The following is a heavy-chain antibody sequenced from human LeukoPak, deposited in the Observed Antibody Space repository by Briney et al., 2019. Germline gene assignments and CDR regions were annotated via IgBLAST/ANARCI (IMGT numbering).Heavy chain of an antibody. J-gene: IGHJ4*02. CDR3: AGERGEEYSSGWYKTNYFYN. D-gene: IGHD6-19*01. Sequence: SETLSLTCTVSGGSISSYYWSWVRRPAGKGLEGIGRIYTSGSTNYNPSLKSRVTMSVDTSKNKFSLKLSSVTAADTAVYYCAGERGEEYSSGWYKTNYFYNWGQGIRVTVSS. CDR1: GGSISSYY. CDR2: IYTSGST. V-gene: IGHV4-4*07.